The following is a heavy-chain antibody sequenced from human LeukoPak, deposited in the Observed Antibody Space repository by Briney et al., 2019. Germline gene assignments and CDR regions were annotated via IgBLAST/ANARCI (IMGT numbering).Heavy chain of an antibody. D-gene: IGHD3-22*01. CDR3: ARDADSSGYYGGYYYYYGMDV. J-gene: IGHJ6*02. CDR2: IKQDGSEK. CDR1: GFTFSSNW. Sequence: GGSLRLSCAASGFTFSSNWMSWVRQAPGKGLEWVANIKQDGSEKYYVDSVKGRFTISRDNAKNSLYLQMNSLRAEDTAVYYCARDADSSGYYGGYYYYYGMDVWGQGTTVTVSS. V-gene: IGHV3-7*01.